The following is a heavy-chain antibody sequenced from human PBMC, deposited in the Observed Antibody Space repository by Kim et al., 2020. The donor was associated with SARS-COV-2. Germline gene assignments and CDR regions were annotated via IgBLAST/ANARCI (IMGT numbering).Heavy chain of an antibody. CDR1: GGTFSSYA. V-gene: IGHV1-69*13. D-gene: IGHD2-2*01. J-gene: IGHJ4*02. Sequence: SVKVSCKASGGTFSSYAISWVRQAPGQGLECMGGIIPIFGTANYAQKFQGRVTITADESTSTAYMELSSLRSEDTAVYYCAPLGGGTGAYCSSTSCVVPDYWGQGTLVTVSS. CDR2: IIPIFGTA. CDR3: APLGGGTGAYCSSTSCVVPDY.